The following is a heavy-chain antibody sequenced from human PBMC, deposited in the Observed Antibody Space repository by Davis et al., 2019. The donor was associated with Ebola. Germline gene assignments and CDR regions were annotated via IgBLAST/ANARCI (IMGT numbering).Heavy chain of an antibody. CDR3: AKSGLSFGVVKYHYGMDV. J-gene: IGHJ6*04. CDR2: IRHDESDK. V-gene: IGHV3-30*02. D-gene: IGHD3-3*01. CDR1: GFIFTTSG. Sequence: GESLKIFCAASGFIFTTSGMHWVRQAPGKGLEWVAFIRHDESDKNYADSVKGRFTISRDNSKKTLYLQMNSLRAEDTAVYYCAKSGLSFGVVKYHYGMDVWGKGTTVTVSS.